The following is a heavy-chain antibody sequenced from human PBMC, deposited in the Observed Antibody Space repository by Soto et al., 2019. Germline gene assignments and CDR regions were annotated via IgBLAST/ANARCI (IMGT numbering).Heavy chain of an antibody. CDR3: ARGQLTMVRGVIFYYYMDV. CDR2: INHSGST. Sequence: SETLSLTCAVYGGSFSGYYWSWIRQPPGKGLEWIGEINHSGSTNYNPSLKSRVTISVDTSKNQFSLKLSSVTAADTAVYYCARGQLTMVRGVIFYYYMDVWGKGTTVTVSS. J-gene: IGHJ6*03. V-gene: IGHV4-34*01. CDR1: GGSFSGYY. D-gene: IGHD3-10*01.